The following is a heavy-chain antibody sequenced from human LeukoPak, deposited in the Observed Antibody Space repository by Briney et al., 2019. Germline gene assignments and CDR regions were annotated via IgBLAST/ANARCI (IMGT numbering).Heavy chain of an antibody. CDR1: GGSFSTYA. Sequence: ASVKVSCKSSGGSFSTYAVNWVRQAPGQGLEWMGRLIPVLGMSHYAPGFQGRVTITADKSTSTAYMELSSLRSEDTAVYYCASGGSGSEARHYWGQGTLVTVSS. CDR3: ASGGSGSEARHY. J-gene: IGHJ4*02. D-gene: IGHD3-10*01. V-gene: IGHV1-69*04. CDR2: LIPVLGMS.